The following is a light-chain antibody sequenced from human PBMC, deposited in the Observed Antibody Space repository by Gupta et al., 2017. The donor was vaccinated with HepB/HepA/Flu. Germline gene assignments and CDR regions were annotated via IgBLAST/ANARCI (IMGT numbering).Light chain of an antibody. CDR2: ADN. CDR1: SGSIASNY. CDR3: QSYGATNRG. Sequence: NFMLTQPNPVSGSPGKTVIISCTRRSGSIASNYVQWYQQRPGSAPTTVVYADNQRPSGVPDRFSGSIDSSSHSASLTISGLKAEDEADYYCQSYGATNRGFGGGTKLTVL. V-gene: IGLV6-57*03. J-gene: IGLJ2*01.